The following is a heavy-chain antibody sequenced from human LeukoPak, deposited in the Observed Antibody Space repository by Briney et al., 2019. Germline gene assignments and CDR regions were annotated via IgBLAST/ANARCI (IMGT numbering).Heavy chain of an antibody. V-gene: IGHV4-59*08. CDR1: GGFFSGYY. Sequence: SETLSLTCAVYGGFFSGYYWSWIRQPPGKGLEWIGYIHYSGSTHYNPSLKSRVTISVDTSKNQFSLKLSSVTAADTAVYYCARVISWGYFDYWGQGTLVTVSS. CDR3: ARVISWGYFDY. D-gene: IGHD2/OR15-2a*01. CDR2: IHYSGST. J-gene: IGHJ4*02.